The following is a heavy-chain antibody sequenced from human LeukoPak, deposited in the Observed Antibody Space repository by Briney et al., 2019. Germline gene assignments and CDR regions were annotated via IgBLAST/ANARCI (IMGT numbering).Heavy chain of an antibody. CDR3: AREISFDDAFDI. CDR1: GFTFSSYW. D-gene: IGHD3-9*01. Sequence: PGGSLRLSCAASGFTFSSYWMHWVRQAPGKGLVWVSRINSDGSSTSYADSVKGRFTISRDNAKNTLYLQMNSLRAEDTAVYYCAREISFDDAFDIWGQGTMVTVSS. J-gene: IGHJ3*02. V-gene: IGHV3-74*01. CDR2: INSDGSST.